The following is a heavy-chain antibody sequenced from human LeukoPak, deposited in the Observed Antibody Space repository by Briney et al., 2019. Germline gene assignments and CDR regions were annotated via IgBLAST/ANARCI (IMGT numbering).Heavy chain of an antibody. V-gene: IGHV3-7*05. CDR3: ARGSGWYDY. J-gene: IGHJ4*02. CDR1: GFTFSHYW. CDR2: IKEDGSAT. Sequence: GGSLRLSCAASGFTFSHYWMTWVRQAPGKGLEWVAKIKEDGSATYYLDSVKGRFTLSRDNAQNSLYLQMNSLRVEDTAVYYCARGSGWYDYWGQGTLVTVSS. D-gene: IGHD6-19*01.